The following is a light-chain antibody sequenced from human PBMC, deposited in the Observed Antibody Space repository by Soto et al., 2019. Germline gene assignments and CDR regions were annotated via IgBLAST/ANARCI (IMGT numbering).Light chain of an antibody. J-gene: IGKJ1*01. V-gene: IGKV1-39*01. CDR2: AAS. CDR3: QQSYSVPPT. Sequence: IQKTQSPYSLSASVGDRVTITCRSSQSITTYLNWYQQKPGIAPKLQIYAASSLQSGVPSRFSGSGSGTDFTLTISSLQPEDFATYYCQQSYSVPPTFGQGTKVDIK. CDR1: QSITTY.